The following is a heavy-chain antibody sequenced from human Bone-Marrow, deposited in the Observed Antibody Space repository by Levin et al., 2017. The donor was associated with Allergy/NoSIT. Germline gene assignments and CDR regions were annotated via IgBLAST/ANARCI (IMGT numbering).Heavy chain of an antibody. CDR1: GFTFSSYA. CDR2: ISGSGGST. D-gene: IGHD3-3*01. Sequence: GGSLRLSCAASGFTFSSYAMSWVRQAPGKGLEWVSAISGSGGSTYYADSVKGRFTISRDNSKNTLYLQMNSLRAEDTAVYYCAKDAHRAVFGVVIINPLYYFDYWGQGTLVTVSS. CDR3: AKDAHRAVFGVVIINPLYYFDY. V-gene: IGHV3-23*01. J-gene: IGHJ4*02.